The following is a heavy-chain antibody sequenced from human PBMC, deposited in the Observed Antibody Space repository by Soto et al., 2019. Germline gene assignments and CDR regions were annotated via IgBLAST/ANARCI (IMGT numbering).Heavy chain of an antibody. CDR3: ARDGEWSKHPYYFYMDV. V-gene: IGHV1-3*01. J-gene: IGHJ6*03. Sequence: QVQLVQSGAEVRKPGASVKVSCRTSGYTFTTYTIHWVRQAPGQRLEWMGWIDAGNGHTKYSQRFQGRVTLTRDTYAGTVYMELSGLRSEDTALYYCARDGEWSKHPYYFYMDVWGKGTTVTVSS. D-gene: IGHD3-3*01. CDR2: IDAGNGHT. CDR1: GYTFTTYT.